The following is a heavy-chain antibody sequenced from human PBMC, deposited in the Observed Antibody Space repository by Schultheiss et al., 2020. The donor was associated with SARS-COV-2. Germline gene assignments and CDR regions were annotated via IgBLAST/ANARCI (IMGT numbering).Heavy chain of an antibody. V-gene: IGHV3-21*01. Sequence: GGSLRLSCAASGFTFDDYGMNWVRQAPGKGLEWVSSISSSSSYIYYADSVKGRFTISRDNAKNSLYLQMNSLRAEDTAVYYCAREPLRGSYYYYGMDVWGQGTTVTVSS. CDR3: AREPLRGSYYYYGMDV. CDR1: GFTFDDYG. CDR2: ISSSSSYI. J-gene: IGHJ6*02.